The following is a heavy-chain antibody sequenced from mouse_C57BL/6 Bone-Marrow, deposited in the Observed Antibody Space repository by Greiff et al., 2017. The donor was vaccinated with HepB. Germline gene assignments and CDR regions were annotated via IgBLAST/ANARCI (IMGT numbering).Heavy chain of an antibody. V-gene: IGHV1-64*01. Sequence: VQLQQPGAELVKPGASVKLSCKASGYTFTSYWMHWVKQRPGQGLEWIGMIHPNSGSTNYNEKFKSKATLTVDKSSSTAYMQLSSLTSEDSAVYYCVCVLLNAAGYFDVWGTGTTVTVSS. CDR2: IHPNSGST. D-gene: IGHD1-1*01. J-gene: IGHJ1*03. CDR3: VCVLLNAAGYFDV. CDR1: GYTFTSYW.